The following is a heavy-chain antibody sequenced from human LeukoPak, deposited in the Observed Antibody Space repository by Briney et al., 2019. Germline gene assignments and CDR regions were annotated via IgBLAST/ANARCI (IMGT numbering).Heavy chain of an antibody. V-gene: IGHV4-38-2*02. CDR2: ISHSGST. D-gene: IGHD2-21*01. CDR1: GYSISTTYY. J-gene: IGHJ4*02. CDR3: ARVNAPVATFDY. Sequence: SETLSLTCTVSGYSISTTYYGGWIRQPPGKGLEWIATISHSGSTYYTPSLRSRLTISLDTSKNQFSLKLTSVTAADTAVYCCARVNAPVATFDYWGQGALVTVSS.